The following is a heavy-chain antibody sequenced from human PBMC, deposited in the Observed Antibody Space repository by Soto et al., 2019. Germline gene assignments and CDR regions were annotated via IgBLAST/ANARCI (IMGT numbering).Heavy chain of an antibody. Sequence: GESLKISCKGSGYSFTSYWIGWVRQMPGKGLEWMGIIYPGDSDTRYSPSFQGQVTISADKSISTAYLQWSSLKASDTAMYYCARRVFEPHSHYYYYYMDVWGKGTTVTVSS. V-gene: IGHV5-51*01. CDR1: GYSFTSYW. CDR2: IYPGDSDT. D-gene: IGHD5-18*01. J-gene: IGHJ6*03. CDR3: ARRVFEPHSHYYYYYMDV.